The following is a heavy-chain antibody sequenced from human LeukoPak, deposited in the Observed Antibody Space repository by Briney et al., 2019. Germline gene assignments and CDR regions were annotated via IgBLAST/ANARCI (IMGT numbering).Heavy chain of an antibody. D-gene: IGHD3-3*01. V-gene: IGHV4-30-2*01. CDR1: GGSISSGGYY. J-gene: IGHJ4*02. Sequence: SETLSLTCTVSGGSISSGGYYWSWIRQPPGKGLEWIGYIYHSGSTYYNPSLKSRVTISVDRSKNQFSLKLSSVTAADTAVYYCARVFSDYYFDYWGQGTLVTVSS. CDR2: IYHSGST. CDR3: ARVFSDYYFDY.